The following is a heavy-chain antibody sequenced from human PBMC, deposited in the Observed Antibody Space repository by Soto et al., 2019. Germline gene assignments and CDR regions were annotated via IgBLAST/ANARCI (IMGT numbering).Heavy chain of an antibody. CDR3: ARDYASDYGDYDGWFDP. V-gene: IGHV3-30-3*01. CDR1: GFTFSSYA. D-gene: IGHD4-17*01. Sequence: PGGSLRLSCAASGFTFSSYAMHWVRQAPGKGLEWVAVISYDGSNKYYADSVKGRFTISRDNSKNTLYLQMNSLRAEDTAVYYCARDYASDYGDYDGWFDPWGQGTLVTVSS. CDR2: ISYDGSNK. J-gene: IGHJ5*02.